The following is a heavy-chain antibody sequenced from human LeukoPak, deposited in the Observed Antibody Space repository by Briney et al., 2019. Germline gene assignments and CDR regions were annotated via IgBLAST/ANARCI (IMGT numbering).Heavy chain of an antibody. CDR3: ARLYYDSSGYYQICYFDY. Sequence: SETLSLICTVSGGSISSSSYYWGWIRQPPGKGLEWIGSIYYSGSTYYNPSLKSRVTISVDTSKNQFSLNLSSVTAADTAVYYCARLYYDSSGYYQICYFDYWGQGTPVTVSS. J-gene: IGHJ4*02. CDR1: GGSISSSSYY. D-gene: IGHD3-22*01. V-gene: IGHV4-39*01. CDR2: IYYSGST.